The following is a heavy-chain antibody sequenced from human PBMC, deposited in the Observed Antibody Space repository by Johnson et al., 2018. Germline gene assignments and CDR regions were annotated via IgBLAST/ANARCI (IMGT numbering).Heavy chain of an antibody. CDR1: GFNFGDYA. J-gene: IGHJ6*03. CDR2: IRRIAYGGTT. Sequence: VQLVQSGGGLVQXGRSXRLXCTASGFNFGDYAMTWFRQAPGKGLEWVGSIRRIAYGGTTEYAASAKGRFTISRDDSKSIAYLQMNSLKTEDTAVYYCSRVVVAALYMDVWGKGTTVTVSS. V-gene: IGHV3-49*03. CDR3: SRVVVAALYMDV. D-gene: IGHD2-15*01.